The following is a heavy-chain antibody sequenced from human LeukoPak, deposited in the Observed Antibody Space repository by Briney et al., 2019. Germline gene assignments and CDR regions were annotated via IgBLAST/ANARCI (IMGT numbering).Heavy chain of an antibody. D-gene: IGHD7-27*01. V-gene: IGHV4-34*11. CDR3: ARDPTGAFDI. CDR1: GGSFSGYY. Sequence: SETLSLTCAVYGGSFSGYYWSWIRQPPGKGLEWIGYIYHSGSTYYNPSLKSRATISVDRSKNQFSLKLSSVTAADTAVYYCARDPTGAFDIWGQGTMVTVSS. J-gene: IGHJ3*02. CDR2: IYHSGST.